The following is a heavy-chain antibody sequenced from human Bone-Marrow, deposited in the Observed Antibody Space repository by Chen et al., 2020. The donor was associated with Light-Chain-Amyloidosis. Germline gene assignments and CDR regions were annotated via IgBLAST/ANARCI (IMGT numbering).Heavy chain of an antibody. CDR3: VRADHYLVH. V-gene: IGHV3-30*04. Sequence: QVQLVESGGGVVQPGNSLRLPSSASGFTFNSYAMHWVRQAPGKGLEWVTLISRVGASKFSADSLMGRVTLSRDNFKNTVYLRMNGLETEDTAIYYCVRADHYLVHWGQGTLVTVSS. CDR2: ISRVGASK. J-gene: IGHJ4*02. D-gene: IGHD3-10*01. CDR1: GFTFNSYA.